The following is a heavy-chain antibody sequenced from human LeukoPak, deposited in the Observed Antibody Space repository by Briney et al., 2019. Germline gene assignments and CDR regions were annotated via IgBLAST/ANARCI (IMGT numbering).Heavy chain of an antibody. CDR1: GFNLSNYN. D-gene: IGHD4-11*01. V-gene: IGHV3-21*01. Sequence: GGSLRLSCAASGFNLSNYNMNWVRQAPGKGLEWVSSISSSSSYIYYADSVKGRFTISRDNAKNSLYLQMNSLRAEDTAVYYCARDEGGVTTVTTADYWGQGTLVTVSS. CDR2: ISSSSSYI. CDR3: ARDEGGVTTVTTADY. J-gene: IGHJ4*02.